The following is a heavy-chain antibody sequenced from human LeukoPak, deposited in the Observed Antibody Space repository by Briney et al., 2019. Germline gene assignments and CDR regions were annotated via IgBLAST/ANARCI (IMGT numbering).Heavy chain of an antibody. CDR3: ARDRGDWFYSDY. Sequence: GGSLRLSCAASAFTFSGFGMHWVRQAPGKGLEWVAFIWFDGSSKYYADSVKGRFTISRDNSKNTLYLQMNSLRVEDTAMYYCARDRGDWFYSDYWSQGNLVTVSS. CDR2: IWFDGSSK. J-gene: IGHJ4*02. CDR1: AFTFSGFG. D-gene: IGHD2-21*01. V-gene: IGHV3-33*01.